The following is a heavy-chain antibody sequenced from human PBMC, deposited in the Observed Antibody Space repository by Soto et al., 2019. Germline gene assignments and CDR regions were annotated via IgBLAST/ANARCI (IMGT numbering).Heavy chain of an antibody. CDR1: GGSFRGYY. Sequence: PSETLSLTCAFYGGSFRGYYWSLIRQPPGKGLEWIGEINHSGSTNYNPSLKSRVTISVDTSKNQFSLKLSSVTAADTAVYYCAREEGYCISTSCYLNWFDPWGQGTLVTVSS. J-gene: IGHJ5*02. V-gene: IGHV4-34*01. D-gene: IGHD2-2*01. CDR3: AREEGYCISTSCYLNWFDP. CDR2: INHSGST.